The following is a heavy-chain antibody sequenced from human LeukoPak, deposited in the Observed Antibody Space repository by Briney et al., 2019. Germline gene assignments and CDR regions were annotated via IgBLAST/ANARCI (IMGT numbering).Heavy chain of an antibody. V-gene: IGHV1-18*01. J-gene: IGHJ4*02. CDR2: ISAYNGNT. CDR1: GYTFTSYG. CDR3: ARDRAYYYGSGSYED. D-gene: IGHD3-10*01. Sequence: ASVKVSCKASGYTFTSYGISWVRQAPGQGLEWMGWISAYNGNTNYAQKLQGRATMTTDTSTSTAYMELRSLRSDDTAVYYCARDRAYYYGSGSYEDWGQGTLVTVSS.